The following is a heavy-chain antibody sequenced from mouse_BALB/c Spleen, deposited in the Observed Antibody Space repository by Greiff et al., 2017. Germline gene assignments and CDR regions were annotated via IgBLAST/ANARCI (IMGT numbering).Heavy chain of an antibody. D-gene: IGHD1-2*01. Sequence: EVQRVESGGGLVKPGGSLKLSCAASGFTFSSYALSWVRQSPEKRLEWVAEISSGGSYTYYPDTVTGRFTISRDNAKNTLYLEMSSLRSEDTAMYYCARVHYPYAMDYWGQGTSVTVSS. J-gene: IGHJ4*01. V-gene: IGHV5-9-4*01. CDR3: ARVHYPYAMDY. CDR1: GFTFSSYA. CDR2: ISSGGSYT.